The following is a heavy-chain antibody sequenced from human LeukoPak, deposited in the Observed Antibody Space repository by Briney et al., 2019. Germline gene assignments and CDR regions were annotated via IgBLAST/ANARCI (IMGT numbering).Heavy chain of an antibody. CDR2: INPSGGST. V-gene: IGHV1-46*01. D-gene: IGHD5-18*01. CDR3: ARINSYGYDY. J-gene: IGHJ4*02. CDR1: GYIFTRNH. Sequence: ASVKVSCKASGYIFTRNHMHWVRQAPGQGLEWMGIINPSGGSTSYAQKFQGRVTVTRDTSTSTVYMELSSLRSEDTAVYYCARINSYGYDYWGQGTLVTVSS.